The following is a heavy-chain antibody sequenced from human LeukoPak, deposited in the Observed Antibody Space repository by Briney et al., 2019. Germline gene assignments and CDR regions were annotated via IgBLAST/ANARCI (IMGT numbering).Heavy chain of an antibody. CDR3: ARRLKSASQYMDV. Sequence: PSETLSLTCAVYGGSFSDYYWSWIRQPPGKGLEWVGAINHSGKTNYNPSLKSRVSISVDTSKNQFSLKLSSVTAADTAIYYCARRLKSASQYMDVWGKGTTVTISS. CDR1: GGSFSDYY. CDR2: INHSGKT. J-gene: IGHJ6*03. V-gene: IGHV4-34*01.